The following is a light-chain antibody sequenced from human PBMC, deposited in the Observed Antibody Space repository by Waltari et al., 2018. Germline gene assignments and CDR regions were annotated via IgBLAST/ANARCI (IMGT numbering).Light chain of an antibody. CDR2: AAT. J-gene: IGKJ1*01. Sequence: DIQVIQSPSSLSASVGDRVTITCRASQSISDYLNWFQVKPGRAPNLLIYAATGLQSGVPSRLNGSGSGAHFTLTISRLRPEDSASYFCQQNYRTPPTFGQGTKVEI. CDR1: QSISDY. V-gene: IGKV1-39*01. CDR3: QQNYRTPPT.